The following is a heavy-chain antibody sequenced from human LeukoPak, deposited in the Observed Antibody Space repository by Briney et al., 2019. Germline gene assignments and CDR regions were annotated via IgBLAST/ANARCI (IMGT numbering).Heavy chain of an antibody. CDR1: GFTFSSYG. J-gene: IGHJ4*02. Sequence: TGGSLRLSCAASGFTFSSYGMHWVRQAPGKGLEWVAVISYDGSNKYYADSVKGRFTISRDNSKNTLYLQMNSLRAEDTAVYYCAKAFNLRRIKSFIPIDYWGQGTLVTVSS. V-gene: IGHV3-30*18. D-gene: IGHD5-12*01. CDR3: AKAFNLRRIKSFIPIDY. CDR2: ISYDGSNK.